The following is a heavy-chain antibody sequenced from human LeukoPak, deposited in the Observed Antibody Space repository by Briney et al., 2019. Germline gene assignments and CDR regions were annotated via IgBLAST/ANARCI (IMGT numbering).Heavy chain of an antibody. J-gene: IGHJ3*02. CDR1: GYTLTSYG. CDR3: ARVTYSGYASRNDAFDI. CDR2: ISAYNGNT. V-gene: IGHV1-18*01. D-gene: IGHD5-12*01. Sequence: ASVKVSCKASGYTLTSYGISWVRQAPGQGLEWMGWISAYNGNTRYAQKLQGRVTMTTDSSTSTVYMELSSLRSEDTAVYYCARVTYSGYASRNDAFDIWGQGTMVTVSS.